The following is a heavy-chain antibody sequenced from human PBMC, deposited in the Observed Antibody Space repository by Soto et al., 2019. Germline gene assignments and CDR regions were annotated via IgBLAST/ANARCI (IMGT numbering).Heavy chain of an antibody. CDR1: GFTFSNYV. CDR2: VSFAGTNK. D-gene: IGHD1-26*01. J-gene: IGHJ6*01. V-gene: IGHV3-30-3*01. Sequence: QVQLVESGGGVVQPGRSLRLSCVASGFTFSNYVMHWVRRAPDKGLEWVAVVSFAGTNKYYPDSVKGRFTISRDNSRNTLSLELHSLTAEDTAVYYCAREGSAVGYDGLDVWGQGTPVTVSP. CDR3: AREGSAVGYDGLDV.